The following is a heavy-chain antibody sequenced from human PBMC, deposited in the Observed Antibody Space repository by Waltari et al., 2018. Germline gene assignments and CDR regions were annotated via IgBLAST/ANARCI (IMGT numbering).Heavy chain of an antibody. Sequence: QVQLQESGPGLVKPSETLSLTCTVSGGSISSYYWSWIRQPAGKGLEWIGRIYTSGSTNYHPSLKGRVTMSVDTSKSQFSLKLSSVTAADTAVYYCARLPRGVGYSGTGGFDPWGQGTLVTVSS. D-gene: IGHD5-12*01. CDR3: ARLPRGVGYSGTGGFDP. CDR2: IYTSGST. V-gene: IGHV4-4*07. CDR1: GGSISSYY. J-gene: IGHJ5*02.